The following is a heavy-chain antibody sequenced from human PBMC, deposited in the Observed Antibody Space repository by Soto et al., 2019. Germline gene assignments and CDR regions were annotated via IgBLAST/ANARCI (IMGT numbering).Heavy chain of an antibody. D-gene: IGHD3-3*01. J-gene: IGHJ6*02. CDR3: AREGLDFGVVSGSGMDV. V-gene: IGHV3-30-3*01. Sequence: QVQLVESGGGVVQPGRSLRLSCAASGFTFSSYAMHWVRQAPGKGLEWVAVISYDGSNKYYADSVKGRFTISRDNSKNTLYLQMNSLRAEDTVVYYCAREGLDFGVVSGSGMDVWGQETTVTVSS. CDR1: GFTFSSYA. CDR2: ISYDGSNK.